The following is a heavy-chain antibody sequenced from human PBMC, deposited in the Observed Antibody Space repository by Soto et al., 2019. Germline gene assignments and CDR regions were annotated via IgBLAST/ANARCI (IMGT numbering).Heavy chain of an antibody. CDR3: AKGRCASCYFADY. CDR1: GFTFSNYA. D-gene: IGHD2-21*01. J-gene: IGHJ4*02. CDR2: ISDSGDST. Sequence: GGSLRLSCAASGFTFSNYAMNWVRQAPGKGLEWVSGISDSGDSTFYADSVKGRFTISRDNSKNTLYLQLSSLRAEDTAIYYCAKGRCASCYFADYWGQGSLVTVSS. V-gene: IGHV3-23*01.